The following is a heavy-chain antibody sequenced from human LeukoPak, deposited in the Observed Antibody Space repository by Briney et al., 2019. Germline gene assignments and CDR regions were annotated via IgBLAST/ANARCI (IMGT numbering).Heavy chain of an antibody. D-gene: IGHD6-13*01. Sequence: GESLKISCKGSGYSFTSYWIGWVRQMPGKGLEWMGIIYPGDPDTRYSPSFQGQVTISADKSISTAYLQWSSLKASDTAMYYCARLDSSSWYRYYGMDVWGQGTTVTVSS. CDR2: IYPGDPDT. CDR1: GYSFTSYW. V-gene: IGHV5-51*01. J-gene: IGHJ6*02. CDR3: ARLDSSSWYRYYGMDV.